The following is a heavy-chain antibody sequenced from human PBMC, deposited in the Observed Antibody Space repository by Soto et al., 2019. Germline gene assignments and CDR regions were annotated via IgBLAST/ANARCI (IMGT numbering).Heavy chain of an antibody. V-gene: IGHV4-31*03. D-gene: IGHD3-22*01. Sequence: QVQLQESGPGLVKPSQTLSLTCTVSGGSISSGGYYWSWIRQHPGKGLEWIGYIYYSGSTYYNSSLKSRVTISVATSKHQFTLKLSSVTAADTAVYYCARVWDSSGPNFDYWGQGTLVTVSS. CDR3: ARVWDSSGPNFDY. CDR1: GGSISSGGYY. CDR2: IYYSGST. J-gene: IGHJ4*02.